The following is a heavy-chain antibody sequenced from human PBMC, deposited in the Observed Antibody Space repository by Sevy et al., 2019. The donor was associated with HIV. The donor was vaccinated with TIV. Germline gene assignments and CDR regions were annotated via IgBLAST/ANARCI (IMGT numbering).Heavy chain of an antibody. J-gene: IGHJ4*02. D-gene: IGHD5-12*01. Sequence: GGSLRLSCAASGFTFSSYSMNWVRQAPGKGLEWVSSISSSSSYIYYADSVKGRFTISRDNAKNSLDLQMNSLRAEDTAVYYCARERGHSGYLIEYYFDYWGQGTLVTVSS. V-gene: IGHV3-21*01. CDR2: ISSSSSYI. CDR1: GFTFSSYS. CDR3: ARERGHSGYLIEYYFDY.